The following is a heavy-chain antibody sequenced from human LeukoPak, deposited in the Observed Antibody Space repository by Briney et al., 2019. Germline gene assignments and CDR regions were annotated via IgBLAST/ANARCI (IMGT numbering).Heavy chain of an antibody. J-gene: IGHJ6*02. CDR3: ARYYDILTGYYGYYYYGMDV. CDR2: IDPSDSYT. V-gene: IGHV5-10-1*01. D-gene: IGHD3-9*01. Sequence: GESLKISCTGSGYSFTSYWISWVRKMPGKGLEWMGRIDPSDSYTKYSPSFQGHVPISADKSISTAYLQWSSLKASDTAMYYCARYYDILTGYYGYYYYGMDVWGQGTTVTVSS. CDR1: GYSFTSYW.